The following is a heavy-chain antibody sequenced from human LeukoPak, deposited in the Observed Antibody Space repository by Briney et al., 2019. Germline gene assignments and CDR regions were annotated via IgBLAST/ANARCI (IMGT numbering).Heavy chain of an antibody. Sequence: SETLSLTCAVYGGSFSGYYWSWIRQPPGKGLEWIGEINHSGSTNYNPSLKSRVTISVDTSKNQFSLKLSSVTAADTAVYYCAERGYSYGYRRPPRYWGQGTLVTVSS. CDR2: INHSGST. CDR1: GGSFSGYY. D-gene: IGHD5-18*01. J-gene: IGHJ4*02. CDR3: AERGYSYGYRRPPRY. V-gene: IGHV4-34*01.